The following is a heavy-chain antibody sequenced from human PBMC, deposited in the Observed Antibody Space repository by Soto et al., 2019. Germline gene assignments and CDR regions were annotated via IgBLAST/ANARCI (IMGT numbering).Heavy chain of an antibody. CDR1: GGSVSSGSYY. J-gene: IGHJ4*02. D-gene: IGHD4-4*01. V-gene: IGHV4-61*01. CDR3: ARSPADGYSFDY. Sequence: SETLSLTCTVSGGSVSSGSYYWSWIRQPPGKGLEWIGYKYYRGSTNYNPSLKSRVTISLDTSRNQFSLKLNSVTAADTAVYYCARSPADGYSFDYWGQGTLVTVSS. CDR2: KYYRGST.